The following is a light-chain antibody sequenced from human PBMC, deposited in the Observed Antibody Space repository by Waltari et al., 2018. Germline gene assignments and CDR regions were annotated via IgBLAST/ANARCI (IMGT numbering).Light chain of an antibody. CDR2: GVR. CDR1: DSDIVPYNY. V-gene: IGLV2-14*03. J-gene: IGLJ3*02. Sequence: QSALTQPASVSGSPGQSITISCTGTDSDIVPYNYVSWYQPHPGRAPQLIIYGVRDRPSGVSNRFSGSKSGHTASLTISGLQAEDEADYYCSSFTRSRTWLFGGGTKVTVL. CDR3: SSFTRSRTWL.